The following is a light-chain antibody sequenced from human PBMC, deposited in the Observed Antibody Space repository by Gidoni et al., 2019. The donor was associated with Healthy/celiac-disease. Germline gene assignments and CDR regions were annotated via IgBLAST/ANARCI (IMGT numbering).Light chain of an antibody. CDR2: LGS. CDR3: MQALQTPQLT. J-gene: IGKJ4*01. V-gene: IGKV2-28*01. CDR1: QSLLHSNGYNY. Sequence: DIVMTQSPLSLPVTPGEPASISCRSSQSLLHSNGYNYLDWYLQKPGQSPQLLIYLGSNRASGVPDRFSGSGSGTDCTLKISRVEAEDVGVYYCMQALQTPQLTFGGGTKVEIK.